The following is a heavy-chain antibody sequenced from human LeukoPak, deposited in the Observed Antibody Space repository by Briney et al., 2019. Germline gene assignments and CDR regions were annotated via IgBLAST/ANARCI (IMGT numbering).Heavy chain of an antibody. CDR2: ISGGGGST. J-gene: IGHJ4*02. CDR3: AKGGKWDVTPFDY. D-gene: IGHD1-26*01. V-gene: IGHV3-23*01. CDR1: GFTFTSYF. Sequence: SGESLRLSCAASGFTFTSYFMNWVRQAPGKGLEWVSTISGGGGSTYYADSVRGRFTISRDNSKNTLYLQVNSLRAEDTAVYYCAKGGKWDVTPFDYWGQGTLVTVSS.